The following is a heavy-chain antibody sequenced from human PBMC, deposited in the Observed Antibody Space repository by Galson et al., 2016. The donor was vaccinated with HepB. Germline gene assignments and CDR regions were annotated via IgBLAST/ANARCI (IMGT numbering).Heavy chain of an antibody. CDR3: AKDKGWRISMVQGANYFDY. V-gene: IGHV3-30*18. CDR2: ISYDGSKK. J-gene: IGHJ4*02. D-gene: IGHD3-10*01. Sequence: SLRLSCAASGFTFSNYGMHWVRQTPGKGLEWVATISYDGSKKWYADSVKGRLTISKDNSKNTLYLQMNSLRAEDTAVYYCAKDKGWRISMVQGANYFDYWGQGIRVTVSS. CDR1: GFTFSNYG.